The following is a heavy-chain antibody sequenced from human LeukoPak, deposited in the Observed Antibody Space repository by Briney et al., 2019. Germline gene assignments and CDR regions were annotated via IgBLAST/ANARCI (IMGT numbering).Heavy chain of an antibody. J-gene: IGHJ4*02. CDR3: ARETPRRGETRDGYR. D-gene: IGHD5-24*01. CDR2: IKEDGSET. Sequence: GESPRLSCAASGFTFKKHWMNWARQVPGKGLECLANIKEDGSETYYADSVKGRFTISRDNPKNLLFLQINSLRVEDTAVYYCARETPRRGETRDGYRWGQGTLVTVSS. CDR1: GFTFKKHW. V-gene: IGHV3-7*01.